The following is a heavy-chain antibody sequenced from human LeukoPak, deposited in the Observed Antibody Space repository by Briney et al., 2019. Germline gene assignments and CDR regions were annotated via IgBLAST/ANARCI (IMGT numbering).Heavy chain of an antibody. CDR1: GYTFTSYY. V-gene: IGHV1-46*01. J-gene: IGHJ6*03. Sequence: ASVKVSCKASGYTFTSYYMHWVRQAPGQGLEWMGIINPSGGSTSYAQKFQGRVTMTRDMSTSTVYTELSSLRSEDTAVYYCARDPSTSTYYYYMDVWGKGTTVTVSS. CDR2: INPSGGST. CDR3: ARDPSTSTYYYYMDV. D-gene: IGHD2-2*01.